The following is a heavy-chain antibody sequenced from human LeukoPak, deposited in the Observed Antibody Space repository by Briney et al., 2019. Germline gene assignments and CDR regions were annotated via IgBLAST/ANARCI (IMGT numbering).Heavy chain of an antibody. CDR3: ASGSVARFDY. CDR2: ISNSGST. D-gene: IGHD5-12*01. CDR1: GGSISSYY. Sequence: PSETLSLTCTVSGGSISSYYWSWIRQPPGKGLEWIGYISNSGSTNYNPSLKSRVTISGDTSKRQFSLKLSAVTPADTAVYYCASGSVARFDYWGQGALVTVSS. V-gene: IGHV4-59*08. J-gene: IGHJ4*02.